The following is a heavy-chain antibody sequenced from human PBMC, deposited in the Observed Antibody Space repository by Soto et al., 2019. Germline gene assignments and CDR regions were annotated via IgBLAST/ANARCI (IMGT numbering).Heavy chain of an antibody. Sequence: PSETLSLTCTVSGGSISSYCWTWVRQPPRKGLERIGNIYYSGSTNYNPSLKSRITISVATSKTQFSLKLSSVTAADTAVYYCARAFGFGSNYYYNGMDVWGQGTTVTVSS. J-gene: IGHJ6*02. CDR3: ARAFGFGSNYYYNGMDV. V-gene: IGHV4-59*08. CDR1: GGSISSYC. D-gene: IGHD3-10*01. CDR2: IYYSGST.